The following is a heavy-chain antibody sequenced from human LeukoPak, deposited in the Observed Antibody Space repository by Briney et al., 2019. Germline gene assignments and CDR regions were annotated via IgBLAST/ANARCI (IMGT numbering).Heavy chain of an antibody. V-gene: IGHV3-30-3*01. CDR1: GFTFSSYA. D-gene: IGHD2-21*01. Sequence: GGSLRLSCAASGFTFSSYAMHWVRQAPGKGLEWVAVISYDGSNKCYADSVKGRFTISRDNSKNTLYLQMNSLRAEDTAVYYCARGVVAVIPSTFDYWGQGTLVTVSS. J-gene: IGHJ4*02. CDR3: ARGVVAVIPSTFDY. CDR2: ISYDGSNK.